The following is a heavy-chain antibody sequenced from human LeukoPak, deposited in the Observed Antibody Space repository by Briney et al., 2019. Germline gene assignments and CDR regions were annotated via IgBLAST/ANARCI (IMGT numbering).Heavy chain of an antibody. Sequence: PSETLSLTCTVSGGSISSYYWSWIRQPPGKGLEWIGYVYYSGSTNYNPSLKSRVTISVDTSKNQFSLKLSSVTAADTAVYYCASYSSSFLALDYWGQGTLVTVSS. CDR2: VYYSGST. J-gene: IGHJ4*02. V-gene: IGHV4-59*12. D-gene: IGHD6-13*01. CDR3: ASYSSSFLALDY. CDR1: GGSISSYY.